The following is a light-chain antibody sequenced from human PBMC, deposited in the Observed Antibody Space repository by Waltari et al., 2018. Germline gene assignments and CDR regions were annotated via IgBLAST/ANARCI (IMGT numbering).Light chain of an antibody. CDR1: QSIFHASNNKNY. CDR3: QQYYSMPLT. V-gene: IGKV4-1*01. CDR2: WAS. J-gene: IGKJ3*01. Sequence: DIVMTQSPDSLAVSLGERVSINCKSSQSIFHASNNKNYLAWYQQKAGQSPKLLIYWASSREFGVPKRFSGTGSGTDFTLTISSLEAEDVAIYFCQQYYSMPLTFGPGTTVEI.